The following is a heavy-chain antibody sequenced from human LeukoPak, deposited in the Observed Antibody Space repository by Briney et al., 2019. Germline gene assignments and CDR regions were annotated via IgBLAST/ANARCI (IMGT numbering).Heavy chain of an antibody. D-gene: IGHD1-26*01. CDR3: ARDPYSGSYGNYYYYFMDV. V-gene: IGHV3-48*03. CDR1: GFTFSSYE. CDR2: ITNSGSTI. J-gene: IGHJ6*03. Sequence: GGSLRLSCAASGFTFSSYEMNWVRQAPGKGLAWVSYITNSGSTIYYAALVKGRFTISRDNAKNSLYLQMNSLRAEDTAVYYCARDPYSGSYGNYYYYFMDVWGKGTTVTISS.